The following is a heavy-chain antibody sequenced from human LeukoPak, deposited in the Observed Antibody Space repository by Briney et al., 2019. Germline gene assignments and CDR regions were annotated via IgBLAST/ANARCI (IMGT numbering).Heavy chain of an antibody. V-gene: IGHV3-21*01. CDR3: VNDCSSSSCYDY. D-gene: IGHD2-2*01. Sequence: PGGSLRLSCAASRLTFTYWMSWVRQAPGKGLEWVSSISSSSGYIYYADSVKGRFTISRDNAKNSLYLQLNSLRAEDTAVYYCVNDCSSSSCYDYWGQGTLVTVSS. J-gene: IGHJ4*02. CDR2: ISSSSGYI. CDR1: RLTFTYW.